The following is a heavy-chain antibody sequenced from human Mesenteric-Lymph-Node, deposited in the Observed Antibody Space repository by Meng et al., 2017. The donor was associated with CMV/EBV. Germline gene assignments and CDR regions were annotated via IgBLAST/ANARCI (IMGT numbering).Heavy chain of an antibody. CDR2: IYWDDDK. Sequence: SGFSFSTSGVAVAWIRQHPGKALEWLALIYWDDDKRYSPSLKNRLTITEDTSKNQVVLTMTNMDPVDTATYYCARRLRSSNWYYFDYWGQGTLVTVSS. CDR3: ARRLRSSNWYYFDY. D-gene: IGHD6-13*01. V-gene: IGHV2-5*02. CDR1: GFSFSTSGVA. J-gene: IGHJ4*02.